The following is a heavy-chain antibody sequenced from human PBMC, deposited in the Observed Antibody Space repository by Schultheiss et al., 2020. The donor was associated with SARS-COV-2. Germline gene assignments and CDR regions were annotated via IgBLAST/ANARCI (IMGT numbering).Heavy chain of an antibody. Sequence: GSLRLSCAVYGGSFSGYYWSWIRQPPGKGLEWIGEINHSGSTNYNPSLKSRVTISVDTSKNQFSLKLSSVTAADTAVYYCARGREAVAGILDYWGQGTLVTVSS. CDR1: GGSFSGYY. CDR3: ARGREAVAGILDY. V-gene: IGHV4-34*01. CDR2: INHSGST. D-gene: IGHD6-19*01. J-gene: IGHJ4*02.